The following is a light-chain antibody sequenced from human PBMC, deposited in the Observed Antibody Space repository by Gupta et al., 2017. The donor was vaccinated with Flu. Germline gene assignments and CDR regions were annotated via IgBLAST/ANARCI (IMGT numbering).Light chain of an antibody. V-gene: IGKV3-20*01. CDR2: GAA. CDR1: QSVSSSD. J-gene: IGKJ3*01. Sequence: DIVLTQSPGTLSLSPGKGATLSCRASQSVSSSDLAWYQQKPGQAPRLVIYGAASRATGSPDRFIGSGSGTDFTLTISRLEPEDFAVYYCQQYGTSHPVSFGPGTKVDIK. CDR3: QQYGTSHPVS.